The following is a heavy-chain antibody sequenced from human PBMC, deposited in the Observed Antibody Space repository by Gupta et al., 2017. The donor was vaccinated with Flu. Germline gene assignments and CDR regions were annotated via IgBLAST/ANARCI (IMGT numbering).Heavy chain of an antibody. CDR3: ARGRDTGLIRAYLFDY. V-gene: IGHV3-7*04. Sequence: GKGLEWVANIKQDGSEKNYVDSVKGRFTISRDNAETSLYLQLNSLRAEDTAVYYCARGRDTGLIRAYLFDYWGQGTLVTVSS. D-gene: IGHD5-18*01. CDR2: IKQDGSEK. J-gene: IGHJ4*02.